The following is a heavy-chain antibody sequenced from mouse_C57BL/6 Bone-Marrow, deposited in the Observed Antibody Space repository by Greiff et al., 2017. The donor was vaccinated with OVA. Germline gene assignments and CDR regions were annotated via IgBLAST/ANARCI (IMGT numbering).Heavy chain of an antibody. CDR3: ARHADGYVDY. D-gene: IGHD2-3*01. CDR2: ISSGGSYT. CDR1: GFTFSSYG. V-gene: IGHV5-6*01. J-gene: IGHJ2*01. Sequence: EVKLQESGGDLVKPGGSLKLSCAASGFTFSSYGMSWVRQTPDKRLEWVATISSGGSYTYYPDSVKGRFTISRDNAKNTLYLQMSSLKSEDTAMYYCARHADGYVDYWGQGTTLTVSS.